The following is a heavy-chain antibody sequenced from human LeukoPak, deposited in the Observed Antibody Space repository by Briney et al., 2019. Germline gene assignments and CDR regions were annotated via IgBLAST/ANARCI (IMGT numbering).Heavy chain of an antibody. J-gene: IGHJ3*02. D-gene: IGHD1-26*01. V-gene: IGHV4-59*08. Sequence: SETLSLTCTVSGGSINNSYWTWIRQPPGKGLEWIGHIYYSGSTNYSPSLKSRVTISVDTSKNQFSLKLSSVTAADTAVYYCAEFRGSYYNGAFDIWGQGTMVTVSS. CDR3: AEFRGSYYNGAFDI. CDR2: IYYSGST. CDR1: GGSINNSY.